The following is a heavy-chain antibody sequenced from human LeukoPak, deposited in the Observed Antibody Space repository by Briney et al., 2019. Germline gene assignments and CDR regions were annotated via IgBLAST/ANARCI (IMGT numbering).Heavy chain of an antibody. CDR2: ISGSGGST. V-gene: IGHV3-23*01. CDR1: GFTFSSYA. CDR3: AKSRDQLLSFYYYYGMDV. D-gene: IGHD2-2*01. J-gene: IGHJ6*02. Sequence: GGSLRLSCAASGFTFSSYAMSWVRQAPGKGLEWVSAISGSGGSTYYADSVKGRFTISRDNSKNTLYLQMNSLRAEDTAVYYCAKSRDQLLSFYYYYGMDVWGQGTTVTVSS.